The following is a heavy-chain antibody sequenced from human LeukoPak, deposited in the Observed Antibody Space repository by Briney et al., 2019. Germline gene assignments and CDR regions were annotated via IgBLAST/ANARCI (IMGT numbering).Heavy chain of an antibody. D-gene: IGHD2-15*01. V-gene: IGHV4-31*03. J-gene: IGHJ4*02. CDR1: GGSISSGGYY. CDR3: ARDGGGTGWYYFDY. Sequence: PSQTLSLTCTVSGGSISSGGYYWSWIRQHPGKGLEWIGYIYYSGGTYYNPSLKSRVTISVDTSKNQFSLKLSSVTAADTAVYYCARDGGGTGWYYFDYWGQGTLVTVSS. CDR2: IYYSGGT.